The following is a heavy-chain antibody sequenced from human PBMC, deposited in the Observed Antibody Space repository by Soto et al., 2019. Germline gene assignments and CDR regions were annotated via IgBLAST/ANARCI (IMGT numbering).Heavy chain of an antibody. CDR3: ARGYCIGTSCPFDP. D-gene: IGHD2-2*01. CDR1: GGNFSSYA. J-gene: IGHJ5*02. V-gene: IGHV1-69*12. Sequence: QVQLVQSGAEVKKPGSSVKVSCKASGGNFSSYAISWVRQAPGQGLEWMGGIVPLFDLTNYGQKFQDRLTITADESKSTAYMELSSLTSEDAAVYYCARGYCIGTSCPFDPWGQGTLVTVSS. CDR2: IVPLFDLT.